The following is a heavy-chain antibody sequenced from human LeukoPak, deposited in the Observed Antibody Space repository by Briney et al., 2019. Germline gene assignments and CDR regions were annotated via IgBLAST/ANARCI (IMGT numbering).Heavy chain of an antibody. CDR2: IYYSGST. CDR1: GGSISTYY. CDR3: ARDRFGSSYFDY. D-gene: IGHD6-13*01. Sequence: PSETLSLTCTVSGGSISTYYWSWIRQPPGKGLEWIGYIYYSGSTYYNPSLKSRITISVDTSKNQFSLKLSSVTAADTAVYYCARDRFGSSYFDYWGQGTLVTVSS. V-gene: IGHV4-59*12. J-gene: IGHJ4*02.